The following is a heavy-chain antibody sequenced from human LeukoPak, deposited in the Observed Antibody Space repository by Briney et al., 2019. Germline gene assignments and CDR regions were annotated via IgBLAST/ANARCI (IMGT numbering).Heavy chain of an antibody. D-gene: IGHD1-26*01. CDR3: GRGERSPDY. Sequence: SVKVSCKASGGTFSSCAISWVRQAPGQGREWMGRIIPIFGIANYAQKFQGRVTITADKSTSTAYMELRSLRSEDTAGDYCGRGERSPDYWGPGTLVTVSS. J-gene: IGHJ4*02. CDR2: IIPIFGIA. CDR1: GGTFSSCA. V-gene: IGHV1-69*04.